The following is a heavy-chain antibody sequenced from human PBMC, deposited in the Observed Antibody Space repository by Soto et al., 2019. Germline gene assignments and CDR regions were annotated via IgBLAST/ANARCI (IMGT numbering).Heavy chain of an antibody. CDR1: GYTFTSYG. Sequence: QVQLVQSGAEVKKPGASVKVSCKASGYTFTSYGISWVRQAPGQGLEWMGWISAYNGNTNYAQKLQGRVTMTTDTXTXTXXMELRSLRSDDTAVYYCARDKGYCGGDCYSYYFDYWGQGTLVTVSS. CDR2: ISAYNGNT. CDR3: ARDKGYCGGDCYSYYFDY. V-gene: IGHV1-18*01. J-gene: IGHJ4*02. D-gene: IGHD2-21*02.